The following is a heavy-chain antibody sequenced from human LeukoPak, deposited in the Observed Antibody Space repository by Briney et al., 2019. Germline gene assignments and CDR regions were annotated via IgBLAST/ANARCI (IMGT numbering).Heavy chain of an antibody. CDR1: GFTLSSYW. CDR2: IKQDGSEK. D-gene: IGHD1-1*01. J-gene: IGHJ5*02. CDR3: ARGGTASHWFDP. V-gene: IGHV3-7*01. Sequence: QPGGSLRLSCAASGFTLSSYWMSWVRQAPGKGLEWVANIKQDGSEKYYVDSVKGRFTISRDNAKNSLYLQMDSLRAEDTAVYYCARGGTASHWFDPWGQGTLVTVSS.